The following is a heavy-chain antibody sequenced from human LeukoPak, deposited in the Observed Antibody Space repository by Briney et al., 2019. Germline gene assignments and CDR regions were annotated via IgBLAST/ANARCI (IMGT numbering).Heavy chain of an antibody. CDR1: GFTVSSNY. V-gene: IGHV3-53*01. CDR3: ARGARSSGWFGRYYLDY. CDR2: IYSGGST. J-gene: IGHJ4*02. D-gene: IGHD6-19*01. Sequence: QAGGSLRLSCAASGFTVSSNYMSWVRQAPGKGLEWVSVIYSGGSTYYADSVKGRFTVSRDNSKNTLYLQMNSLRAEDTAVYYCARGARSSGWFGRYYLDYWGQGTLVTVSS.